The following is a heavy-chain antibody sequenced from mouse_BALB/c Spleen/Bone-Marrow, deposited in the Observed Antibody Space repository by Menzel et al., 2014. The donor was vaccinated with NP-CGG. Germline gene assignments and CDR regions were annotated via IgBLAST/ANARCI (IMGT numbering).Heavy chain of an antibody. CDR3: ARYDYDGAYAMDY. J-gene: IGHJ4*01. V-gene: IGHV5-6-5*01. CDR1: GFTFSSYA. Sequence: EVKVVESGGGLVKPGGSLKLSCAASGFTFSSYAMSWVRQTPEKRLEWVASISSGGSTYYPDSVKGRFTISRDNARSILYLQMSSLRSEDTAMYYCARYDYDGAYAMDYWGQGTSVTVSS. CDR2: ISSGGST. D-gene: IGHD2-4*01.